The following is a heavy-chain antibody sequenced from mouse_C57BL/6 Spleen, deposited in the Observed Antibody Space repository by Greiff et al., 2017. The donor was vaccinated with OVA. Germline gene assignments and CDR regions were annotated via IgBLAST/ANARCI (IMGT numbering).Heavy chain of an antibody. Sequence: EVKLQESGPELVKPGASVKISCKASGYSFTDYNMNWVKQSNGKSLEWIGVINPNYGTTSYNQKFKGKATLTVDQSSSTAYMQLNSLTSEDSAVYYCAREGHPYGNYGAMDYWGQGTSVTVSS. CDR2: INPNYGTT. CDR1: GYSFTDYN. J-gene: IGHJ4*01. D-gene: IGHD2-1*01. V-gene: IGHV1-39*01. CDR3: AREGHPYGNYGAMDY.